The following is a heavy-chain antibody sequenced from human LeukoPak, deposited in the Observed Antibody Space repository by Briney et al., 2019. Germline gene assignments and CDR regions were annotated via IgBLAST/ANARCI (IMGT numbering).Heavy chain of an antibody. V-gene: IGHV4-34*01. D-gene: IGHD6-19*01. CDR1: GGSFSGYY. CDR3: ARRYSSGWYYFDY. Sequence: PSETLSLTCAVYGGSFSGYYWSWIRQPPGKGLEWIGEINHSGSTNYNPSLKSRVSISVDTSKTQFSLKLSSVTAADTAVYYCARRYSSGWYYFDYWGQGTLVTVSS. J-gene: IGHJ4*02. CDR2: INHSGST.